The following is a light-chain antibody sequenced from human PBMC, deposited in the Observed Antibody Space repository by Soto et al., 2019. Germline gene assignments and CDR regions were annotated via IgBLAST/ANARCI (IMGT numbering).Light chain of an antibody. V-gene: IGKV2-30*01. CDR1: QSLVSSDGNTY. J-gene: IGKJ2*01. Sequence: DVVLTQSPLSLPVTLGQPASISCRSSQSLVSSDGNTYFNWFQQRLGQSPRRLIYQVSTRDSGVPDRFSGSGSGTDFTLTISRVEAEYVGGSYCMQGSHWPTFGQGTKVEIK. CDR3: MQGSHWPT. CDR2: QVS.